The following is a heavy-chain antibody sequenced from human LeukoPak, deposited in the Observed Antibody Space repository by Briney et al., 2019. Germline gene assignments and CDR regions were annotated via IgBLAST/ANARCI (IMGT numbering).Heavy chain of an antibody. V-gene: IGHV1-69*13. J-gene: IGHJ4*02. D-gene: IGHD3-22*01. CDR3: ARVRSPGPPYDSSGYYLDY. CDR1: GGTFSSYA. Sequence: SVKVSCKASGGTFSSYAISWVRQAPGQGLEWMGGIIPIFGTANYAQKFQGRVTITADESTSTASMKLSSLRSEDTAVYYCARVRSPGPPYDSSGYYLDYWGQGTLVTVSS. CDR2: IIPIFGTA.